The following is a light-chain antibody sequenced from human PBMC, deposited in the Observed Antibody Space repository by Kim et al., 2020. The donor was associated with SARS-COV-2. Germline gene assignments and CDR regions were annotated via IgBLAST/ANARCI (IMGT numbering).Light chain of an antibody. CDR3: MQGTQFPYT. V-gene: IGKV2-24*01. CDR2: KIS. CDR1: QSLVFSDGNTY. J-gene: IGKJ2*01. Sequence: QPASISCKSSQSLVFSDGNTYLSWLQQRPGQPPRLLIYKISDRLSGVPDRFSGSGAGTDFTLRISRVEPEDVGIYYCMQGTQFPYTFGQGTKLEI.